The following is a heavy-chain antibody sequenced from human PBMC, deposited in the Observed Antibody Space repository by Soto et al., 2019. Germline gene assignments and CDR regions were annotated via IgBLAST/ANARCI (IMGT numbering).Heavy chain of an antibody. CDR2: IQSGGPT. CDR1: GFTVSSKY. D-gene: IGHD2-15*01. J-gene: IGHJ6*04. V-gene: IGHV3-66*01. CDR3: ARDDVRCDGGRCYGVPFDV. Sequence: GGSLRLSCAASGFTVSSKYMSWVRQAPGKGLEWVSLIQSGGPTYYADSVKGRFTISRDTSENTLHLQMDSLRAEDTAVYYCARDDVRCDGGRCYGVPFDVRAKQTTVTISS.